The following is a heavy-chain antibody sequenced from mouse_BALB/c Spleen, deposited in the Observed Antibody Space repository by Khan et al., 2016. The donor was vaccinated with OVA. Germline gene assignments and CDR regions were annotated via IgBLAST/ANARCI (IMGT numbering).Heavy chain of an antibody. CDR2: IYPGDGDT. CDR1: GYTFTSYW. Sequence: QVQLKQSGAELARPGASVKLSCKSSGYTFTSYWMQWVKQRPGQGLEWIGAIYPGDGDTRYTQKFKGKATLTADKSSNTAYMQLSRLASEDSAVYYCASYRYDYFDYWGQGTTLTVSS. CDR3: ASYRYDYFDY. V-gene: IGHV1-87*01. J-gene: IGHJ2*01. D-gene: IGHD2-14*01.